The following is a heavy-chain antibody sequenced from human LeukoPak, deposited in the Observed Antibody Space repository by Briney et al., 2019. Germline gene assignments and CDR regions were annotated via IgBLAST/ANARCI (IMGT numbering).Heavy chain of an antibody. Sequence: GESLKISCKGSGYSFTNYWIGWVRPMPGKGLEWMGIISPGDSDTRYSPSFQGQVTISADKSISTAYLQWSSLKASDTAMYYCATYHTGSYKYFFDYWGQGTLVTVSS. D-gene: IGHD1-26*01. V-gene: IGHV5-51*01. CDR3: ATYHTGSYKYFFDY. CDR2: ISPGDSDT. J-gene: IGHJ4*02. CDR1: GYSFTNYW.